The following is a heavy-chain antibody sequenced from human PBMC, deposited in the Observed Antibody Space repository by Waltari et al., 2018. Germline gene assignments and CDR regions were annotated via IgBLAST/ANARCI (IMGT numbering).Heavy chain of an antibody. V-gene: IGHV3-23*01. J-gene: IGHJ4*01. CDR2: ISERGGST. CDR1: GFTFSSYV. CDR3: AKVNEAGILSRPYDY. D-gene: IGHD3-3*02. Sequence: EVQVLESGGGLVQPGGSLRLSCAASGFTFSSYVMTWVRQAPGKGLEWVSGISERGGSTYYADSVKGRFTSSRDNSRNTLYLQMNSLRAGDTGVYYCAKVNEAGILSRPYDYWGHGTLVTVSS.